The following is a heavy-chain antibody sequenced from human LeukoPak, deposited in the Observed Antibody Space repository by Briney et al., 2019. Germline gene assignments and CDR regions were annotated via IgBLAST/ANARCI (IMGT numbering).Heavy chain of an antibody. CDR1: GGSFSGYY. CDR2: INHSGST. CDR3: ARGEGHYPDY. J-gene: IGHJ4*02. V-gene: IGHV4-34*01. Sequence: SETLSLTCAVYGGSFSGYYWSWVRQPPGKGLEWVGEINHSGSTNYNPPLTSRVNISVDTSKKKFSLKLSSVTAAQTAVHYCARGEGHYPDYWGEGTLVTVSS. D-gene: IGHD4-17*01.